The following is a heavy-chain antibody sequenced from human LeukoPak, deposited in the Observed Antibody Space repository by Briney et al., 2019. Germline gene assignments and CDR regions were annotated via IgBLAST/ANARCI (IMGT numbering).Heavy chain of an antibody. CDR1: GGSISSGSYY. J-gene: IGHJ4*02. CDR2: IYYSGRT. V-gene: IGHV4-61*01. D-gene: IGHD3-22*01. Sequence: SQTLSLTCTVSGGSISSGSYYWSWIRQPPGKGLEWIGYIYYSGRTSYNPSLKSRVTISVDTSKNQFSLRLSSVTAADTAVYYCARDPSVVVAHGHKWGQGTLVTVSS. CDR3: ARDPSVVVAHGHK.